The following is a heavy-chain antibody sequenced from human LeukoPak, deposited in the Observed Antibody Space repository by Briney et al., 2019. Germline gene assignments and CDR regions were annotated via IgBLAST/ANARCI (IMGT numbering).Heavy chain of an antibody. D-gene: IGHD5-12*01. V-gene: IGHV3-53*01. CDR1: GFTFSSYA. CDR3: ARGSGYTGFYNWFDP. Sequence: GGSLRLSCAASGFTFSSYAMSWVRQAPGKGLEWVSVIYSGGSTYYADSVKGRFTISRDNSKNTLYLQMNSLRAEDTAVYYCARGSGYTGFYNWFDPWGQGTLVTVSS. CDR2: IYSGGST. J-gene: IGHJ5*02.